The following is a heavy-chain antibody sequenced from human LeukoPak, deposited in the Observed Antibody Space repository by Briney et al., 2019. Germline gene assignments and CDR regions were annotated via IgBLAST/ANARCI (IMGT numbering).Heavy chain of an antibody. CDR1: GGSISSYY. CDR3: ARTDILTGYFVDDNAFDI. D-gene: IGHD3-9*01. V-gene: IGHV4-59*08. CDR2: IYYSGST. Sequence: PSETLSLTCTVSGGSISSYYWSWLRQPPGKGLEWIGYIYYSGSTNYNPSLKSRVTISVDTSKNQFSLKLSAVTAADTAVYYCARTDILTGYFVDDNAFDIWGQGTMVTVSS. J-gene: IGHJ3*02.